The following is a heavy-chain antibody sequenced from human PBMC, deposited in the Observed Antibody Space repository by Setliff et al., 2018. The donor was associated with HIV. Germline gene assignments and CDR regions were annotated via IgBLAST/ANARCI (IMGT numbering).Heavy chain of an antibody. CDR3: ASRSYGSSDYYYYMDV. CDR2: IIPILGVA. J-gene: IGHJ6*03. D-gene: IGHD5-18*01. CDR1: RSTFNSHT. Sequence: ASVKVSCKASRSTFNSHTINWVRQAPGQGLDWMGRIIPILGVANYAQRFQGKVTITADKSTSTAYMELTSLRFDDTAMYYCASRSYGSSDYYYYMDVWGKGTTVTVSS. V-gene: IGHV1-69*02.